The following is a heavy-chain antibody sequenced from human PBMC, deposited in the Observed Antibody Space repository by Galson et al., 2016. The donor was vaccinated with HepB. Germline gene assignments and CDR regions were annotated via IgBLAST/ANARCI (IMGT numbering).Heavy chain of an antibody. CDR3: TRDVKEDADDAFDV. CDR1: EDTFTKYY. CDR2: INPYSGST. D-gene: IGHD2-2*01. V-gene: IGHV1-46*01. J-gene: IGHJ3*01. Sequence: SVKVSCKASEDTFTKYYMHWVRQAPGQGLEWMAIINPYSGSTSYAQKFQGRVTMTSDTSTTTVYMELSSLRSEDTAVYYCTRDVKEDADDAFDVWGQGTMVIVSS.